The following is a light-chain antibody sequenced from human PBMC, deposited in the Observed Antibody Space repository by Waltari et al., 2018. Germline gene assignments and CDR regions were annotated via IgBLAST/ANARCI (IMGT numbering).Light chain of an antibody. J-gene: IGLJ3*02. CDR1: SSDVGGYNY. CDR3: SSYAGSDNFEV. Sequence: QSALTQPPSASGSPGQSVTISCTGTSSDVGGYNYVYWYQQHPGKAPKLLIYEVSRRPSGVPDRCSGSKSGNTASLTVSGLQAEDEADYYCSSYAGSDNFEVFGGGTKLTVL. CDR2: EVS. V-gene: IGLV2-8*01.